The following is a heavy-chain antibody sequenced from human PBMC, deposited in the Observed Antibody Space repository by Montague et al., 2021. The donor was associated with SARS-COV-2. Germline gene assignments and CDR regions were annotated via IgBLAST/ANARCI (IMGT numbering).Heavy chain of an antibody. D-gene: IGHD2/OR15-2a*01. CDR3: TRDRSKAIDY. Sequence: NYNPALKSRVTISLDTSKNQFSLRLSSVTAAETALYFCTRDRSKAIDYWCHEALVTVSS. J-gene: IGHJ4*01. V-gene: IGHV4-39*07.